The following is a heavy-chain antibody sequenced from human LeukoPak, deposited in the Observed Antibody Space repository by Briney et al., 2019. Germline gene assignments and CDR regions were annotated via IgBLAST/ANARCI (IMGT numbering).Heavy chain of an antibody. Sequence: PGGSLRLSCAASGFTFSNYWLSWVRQAPGKGLDWVANIKEDGSERYYVDSVKGRFIVSRDNAKNSLYLQMNGLRAEDTAVYYCARVYDVWSGYYRDYWGQGTLVTVSS. CDR2: IKEDGSER. V-gene: IGHV3-7*04. CDR1: GFTFSNYW. D-gene: IGHD3-3*01. CDR3: ARVYDVWSGYYRDY. J-gene: IGHJ4*02.